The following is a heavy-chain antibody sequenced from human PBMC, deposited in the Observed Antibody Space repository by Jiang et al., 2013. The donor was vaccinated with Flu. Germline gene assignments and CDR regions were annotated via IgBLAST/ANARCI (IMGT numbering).Heavy chain of an antibody. J-gene: IGHJ4*02. V-gene: IGHV1-3*01. CDR3: AREANELWGSYRYFHFDY. D-gene: IGHD3-16*02. Sequence: QRLEWMGWINAGNGNTKYSQKFQDRVTITRDTSASTAYMELSSLRSEDTAVYYCAREANELWGSYRYFHFDYWGQGTLVTVSS. CDR2: INAGNGNT.